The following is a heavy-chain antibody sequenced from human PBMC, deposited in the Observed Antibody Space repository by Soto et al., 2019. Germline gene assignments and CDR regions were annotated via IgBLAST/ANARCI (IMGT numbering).Heavy chain of an antibody. CDR2: IIYDGSTK. Sequence: QVQLVESGGGVVQPGRSLRLSCAASGFTFSSYGMHWVRQAPGKGLGWVAVIIYDGSTKYYADSVKGRFTISRDNSKSTLYLQMNSLRAADTAVYYCAKDRMGAGVRGYFDYWGQGTLVTVSS. CDR1: GFTFSSYG. V-gene: IGHV3-30*18. CDR3: AKDRMGAGVRGYFDY. J-gene: IGHJ4*02. D-gene: IGHD3-10*01.